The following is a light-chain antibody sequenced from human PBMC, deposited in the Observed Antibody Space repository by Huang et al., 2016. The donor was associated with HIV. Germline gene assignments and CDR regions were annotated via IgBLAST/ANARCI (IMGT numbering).Light chain of an antibody. J-gene: IGKJ1*01. CDR3: QHYDSLPWT. Sequence: IQMTPSPASLSASIGDRISITFQASQDIGNYLNWYQQRPGKAPELLIYDASHLQTGVTSRFSGSGSGTDFTFTISSLQPEDIATYFCQHYDSLPWTFGQGTKVEI. CDR2: DAS. V-gene: IGKV1-33*01. CDR1: QDIGNY.